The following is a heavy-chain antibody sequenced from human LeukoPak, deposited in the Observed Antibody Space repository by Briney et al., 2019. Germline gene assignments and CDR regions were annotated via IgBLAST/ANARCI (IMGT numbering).Heavy chain of an antibody. V-gene: IGHV1-69*13. Sequence: SVKVSCKASGYTFTSYDINWVRQAPGQGLEWMGGIIPIFGTANYAQKFQGRVTITADESTSTAYMELSSLRSEDTAVYYCALNLPGIAAAVLDYWGQGTLVTVSS. CDR1: GYTFTSYD. J-gene: IGHJ4*02. D-gene: IGHD6-13*01. CDR3: ALNLPGIAAAVLDY. CDR2: IIPIFGTA.